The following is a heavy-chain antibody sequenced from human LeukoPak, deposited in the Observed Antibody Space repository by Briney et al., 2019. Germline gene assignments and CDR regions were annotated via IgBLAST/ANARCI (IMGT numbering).Heavy chain of an antibody. CDR2: IKQDGSDK. CDR3: ARTDFWSGYHRGYFDC. CDR1: GFTFSSYW. V-gene: IGHV3-7*05. J-gene: IGHJ4*02. D-gene: IGHD3-3*01. Sequence: GGSLRLSCAASGFTFSSYWMTWVRQAPGKGLEWVAKIKQDGSDKYYVDSVKGRFTISRDNAKNSLYLQMNSLRAEDTAVYYCARTDFWSGYHRGYFDCWGQGTLVTVSS.